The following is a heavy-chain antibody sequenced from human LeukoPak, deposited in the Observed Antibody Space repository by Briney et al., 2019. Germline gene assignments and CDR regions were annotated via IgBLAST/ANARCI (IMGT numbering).Heavy chain of an antibody. V-gene: IGHV4-59*01. Sequence: KPSETLSLTCTVSGGSISSYYWSWIRQPPGKGLEWIGYIYYSGSTNYNPSLKSRVTISVDTSKNQFSLKLSSVTAADTAVYYCATAPGFYDFWSGPRHYYMDVWGKGTTVTVSS. D-gene: IGHD3-3*01. CDR3: ATAPGFYDFWSGPRHYYMDV. CDR1: GGSISSYY. J-gene: IGHJ6*03. CDR2: IYYSGST.